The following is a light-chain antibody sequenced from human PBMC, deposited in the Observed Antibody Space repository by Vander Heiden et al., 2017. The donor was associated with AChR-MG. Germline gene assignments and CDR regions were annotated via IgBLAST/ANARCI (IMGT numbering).Light chain of an antibody. Sequence: IVMTQSPDSLAVSLGERATINCKSSQSVLYSSNNKNYLAWYQQKPGQPPKLLIYWASTRESGVPDRFSGSGSGTDFTLTISSLQAEDVAVYYCQQDDSTSYTFGQGTKLEIK. CDR1: QSVLYSSNNKNY. J-gene: IGKJ2*01. V-gene: IGKV4-1*01. CDR3: QQDDSTSYT. CDR2: WAS.